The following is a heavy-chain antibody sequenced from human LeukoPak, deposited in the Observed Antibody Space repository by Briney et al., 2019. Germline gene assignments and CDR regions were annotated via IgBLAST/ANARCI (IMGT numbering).Heavy chain of an antibody. J-gene: IGHJ4*02. CDR3: TRTEDYYDILTGYDDY. CDR1: GYTFTNYG. D-gene: IGHD3-9*01. V-gene: IGHV1-18*01. CDR2: ISAYNGNT. Sequence: ASVKVSCKASGYTFTNYGISWVRQAPGQGLEWMGWISAYNGNTNYAQKLQGRVTMTTDTSTSTAYMELRSLRSDDTAVYYCTRTEDYYDILTGYDDYWGQGTLVTVSS.